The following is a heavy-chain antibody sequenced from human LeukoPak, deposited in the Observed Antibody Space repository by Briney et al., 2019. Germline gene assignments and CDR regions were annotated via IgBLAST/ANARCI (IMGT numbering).Heavy chain of an antibody. J-gene: IGHJ2*01. CDR3: ARGHDYSNYAPYWYFDL. CDR2: IIPILGIA. Sequence: GASVKVSCKASGGTFSSYAISWVRQAPGQGLEWMGRIIPILGIANYAQKFQGRVTITADKSTSTAYMELSSLRSEDTAVYYCARGHDYSNYAPYWYFDLWGRGTLVTVSS. D-gene: IGHD4-11*01. V-gene: IGHV1-69*04. CDR1: GGTFSSYA.